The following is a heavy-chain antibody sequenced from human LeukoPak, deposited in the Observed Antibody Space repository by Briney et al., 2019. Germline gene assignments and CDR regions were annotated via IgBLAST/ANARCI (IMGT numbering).Heavy chain of an antibody. CDR1: GYSFTSYW. V-gene: IGHV5-51*01. J-gene: IGHJ3*02. CDR3: ARTPYSSGWYAAFDI. CDR2: IYPGDSDT. D-gene: IGHD6-19*01. Sequence: GESLKISCRGSGYSFTSYWIGWVRQMPGKGLEWMGIIYPGDSDTRYSPSFQGQVTISADKSISTAYLQWSSLKASDTAMYYSARTPYSSGWYAAFDIWGQGTMVTVSS.